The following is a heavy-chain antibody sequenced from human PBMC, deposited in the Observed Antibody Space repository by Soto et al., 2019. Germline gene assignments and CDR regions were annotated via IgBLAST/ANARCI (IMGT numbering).Heavy chain of an antibody. J-gene: IGHJ5*02. CDR2: INHSGST. CDR1: GGSFSGYY. Sequence: QVQLQQWGAGLLKPSETLSLTCAVYGGSFSGYYWSWIRQPPGKGLEWIGEINHSGSTNYNPSLKRRVYISVEPSRNQFPLKLSSVTAADMAVYYCARKRNYYGSGSYLNWFGPWGQGTLVNVSS. CDR3: ARKRNYYGSGSYLNWFGP. V-gene: IGHV4-34*01. D-gene: IGHD3-10*01.